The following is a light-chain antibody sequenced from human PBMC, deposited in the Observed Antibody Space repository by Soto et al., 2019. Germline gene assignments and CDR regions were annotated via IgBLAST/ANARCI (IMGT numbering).Light chain of an antibody. CDR2: AAS. Sequence: DIQMTQSPSSLSASAGDRVTITCRASQNITNHLNWYQQKPGKAPNLQIYAASSLQSGVPPRFSGSGSGTDFTLSISSLQPEDFTTYYCQQSYSTPITFGQGTRLEIK. V-gene: IGKV1-39*01. CDR1: QNITNH. CDR3: QQSYSTPIT. J-gene: IGKJ5*01.